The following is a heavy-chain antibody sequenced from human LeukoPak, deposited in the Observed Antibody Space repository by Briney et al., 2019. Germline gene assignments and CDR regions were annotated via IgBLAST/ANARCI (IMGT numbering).Heavy chain of an antibody. CDR1: GGSIGHYY. Sequence: PSQTLSLTCTVSGGSIGHYYWNWIRQPPGKGLEWIGSMSMSDSGNINYNPSLKSRVTISVDTSKNQFSLKLSSVTAADTAVYYCARHDRGHDAFDIWGQGTMVTVSS. D-gene: IGHD3-22*01. J-gene: IGHJ3*02. V-gene: IGHV4-59*08. CDR3: ARHDRGHDAFDI. CDR2: MSMSDSGNI.